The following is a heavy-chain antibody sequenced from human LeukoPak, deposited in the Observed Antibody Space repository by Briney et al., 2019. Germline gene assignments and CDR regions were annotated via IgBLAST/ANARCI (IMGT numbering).Heavy chain of an antibody. Sequence: SATLSLTCTVSGGSISSYYWSWIRQPPGKGLEWIGYIYYSGSTNYNPSLKSRVTISVDTSKNQFSLKLSSVTAADTAVYFCAGRSRSGWYYDYWGQGTLVTVSS. J-gene: IGHJ4*02. D-gene: IGHD6-19*01. CDR2: IYYSGST. CDR3: AGRSRSGWYYDY. V-gene: IGHV4-59*01. CDR1: GGSISSYY.